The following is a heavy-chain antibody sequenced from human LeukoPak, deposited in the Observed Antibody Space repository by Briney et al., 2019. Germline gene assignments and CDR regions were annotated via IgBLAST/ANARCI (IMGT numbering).Heavy chain of an antibody. D-gene: IGHD3-22*01. CDR3: AKGVSYYYDSSGYVN. V-gene: IGHV3-23*01. CDR1: GFTFSSYA. J-gene: IGHJ4*02. CDR2: ISGSGGST. Sequence: GGSLRLSCAASGFTFSSYAMSWVRQAPGKGLEWVPAISGSGGSTYYADSVKGRFTISRDNSKNTLYLQMNSLRAEDTAVYYCAKGVSYYYDSSGYVNWGQGTLVTVSS.